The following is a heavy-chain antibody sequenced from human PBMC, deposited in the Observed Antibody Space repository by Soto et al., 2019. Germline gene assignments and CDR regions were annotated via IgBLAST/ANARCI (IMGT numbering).Heavy chain of an antibody. CDR1: GGSISSGGYY. Sequence: QVQLQESGPGLVKPSQTLSLTCTVSGGSISSGGYYWSWIRQHPWKGLEWIGYIYYSGSTYYNPSLKSRVTISIETSKNQFSLKLSSVTAADTAVYYCARVSLVAYEGDYFDYWGQGTLVTVSS. V-gene: IGHV4-31*03. CDR2: IYYSGST. CDR3: ARVSLVAYEGDYFDY. J-gene: IGHJ4*02. D-gene: IGHD5-12*01.